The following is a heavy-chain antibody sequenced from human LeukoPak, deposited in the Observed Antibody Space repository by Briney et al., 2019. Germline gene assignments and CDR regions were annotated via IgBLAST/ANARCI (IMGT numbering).Heavy chain of an antibody. D-gene: IGHD3-10*01. V-gene: IGHV1-8*01. CDR3: ARGLNYYGSGSYPN. CDR1: GYTFTSYD. CDR2: XNPNSGNT. J-gene: IGHJ4*02. Sequence: GASVKVSCKASGYTFTSYDINWVRQATGQGLXXXXXXNPNSGNTGYAQKFQGRVTMTRNTSISTAYMELSSLRSEDTAVYYCARGLNYYGSGSYPNWGRGTLVTVSS.